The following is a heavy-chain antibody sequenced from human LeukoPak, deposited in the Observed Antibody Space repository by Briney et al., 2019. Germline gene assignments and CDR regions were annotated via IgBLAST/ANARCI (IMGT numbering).Heavy chain of an antibody. D-gene: IGHD2-15*01. Sequence: SETLSLTCTVSGGSISSYYWSWIRQPPGKGLEWIGYIYYSGSTNYNPSLKSRVTISVDTSKNQFSLKVTSVTAADTAVYYCARLPTPRRAALDAFDIWGQGTMVTVSS. CDR1: GGSISSYY. CDR2: IYYSGST. V-gene: IGHV4-59*01. CDR3: ARLPTPRRAALDAFDI. J-gene: IGHJ3*02.